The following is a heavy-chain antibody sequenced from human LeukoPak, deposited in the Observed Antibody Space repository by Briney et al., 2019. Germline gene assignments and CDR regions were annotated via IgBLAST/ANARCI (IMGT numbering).Heavy chain of an antibody. V-gene: IGHV4-34*01. CDR3: AGVSSIAARPRGRYYMDV. D-gene: IGHD6-6*01. CDR1: GGSFSGDY. Sequence: SESLSLTCAVYGGSFSGDYWSWIRQPPRKGREWVGEINHIGSTNYNPSLKSRVTISVDTYKHQSSLKLRSVSAADTAVYYCAGVSSIAARPRGRYYMDVWGKGTTVTVSS. J-gene: IGHJ6*03. CDR2: INHIGST.